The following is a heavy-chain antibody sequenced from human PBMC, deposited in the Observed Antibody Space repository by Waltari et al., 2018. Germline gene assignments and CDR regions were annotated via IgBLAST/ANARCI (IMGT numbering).Heavy chain of an antibody. J-gene: IGHJ4*02. D-gene: IGHD1-26*01. Sequence: EVQLVESGGGLIQPWGSLILSCAASGFTFSTYWMHWVRQVPGKGLVWVSRIDTHGSRTDYADSVKGRFTISRDNAKNTLYLQMNSLRVEDTALYYCARDLGGSGSDWGQGTLVTVSS. V-gene: IGHV3-74*01. CDR2: IDTHGSRT. CDR1: GFTFSTYW. CDR3: ARDLGGSGSD.